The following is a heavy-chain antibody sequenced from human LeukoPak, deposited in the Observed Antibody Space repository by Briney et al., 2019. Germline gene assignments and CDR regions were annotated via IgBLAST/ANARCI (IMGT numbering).Heavy chain of an antibody. Sequence: ASVKVSCKASGQSLTGYFVHWVRQAPGQGLEWVGRIDPNTGDTIYAQNFQGRVTVTSATSISTAYMELSRLTSDDTAVYFCARLGLHGSGTYYFFDYWGQGTLVTVSS. J-gene: IGHJ4*02. V-gene: IGHV1-2*06. D-gene: IGHD3-10*01. CDR1: GQSLTGYF. CDR2: IDPNTGDT. CDR3: ARLGLHGSGTYYFFDY.